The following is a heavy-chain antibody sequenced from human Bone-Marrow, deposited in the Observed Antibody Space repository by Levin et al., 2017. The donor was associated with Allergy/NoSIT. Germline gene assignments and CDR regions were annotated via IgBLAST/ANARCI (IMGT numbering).Heavy chain of an antibody. J-gene: IGHJ6*03. Sequence: SQTLSLTCTVSGASIITNTYYWSWIRQPAGRGLQWIGRLSTSGTTDYNPSLKSRVTISVDTSTNQFSLKLSSVTAADTAVYYGAREAESYDYYYMDVWGKGTTVTVSS. V-gene: IGHV4-61*02. CDR2: LSTSGTT. CDR1: GASIITNTYY. CDR3: AREAESYDYYYMDV.